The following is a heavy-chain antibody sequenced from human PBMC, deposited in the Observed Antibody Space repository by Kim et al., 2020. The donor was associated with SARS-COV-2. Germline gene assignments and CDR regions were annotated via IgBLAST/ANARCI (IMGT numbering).Heavy chain of an antibody. CDR1: GFTFSSYW. V-gene: IGHV3-74*01. J-gene: IGHJ6*02. Sequence: GGSLRLSCAASGFTFSSYWMHWVRQAPGKGLVWVSRINSDGSSTSYADSVKGRFTISRDNAKNTLYLQMNSLRAEDTAVYYCARIFAVVVTAIPYYYGMDVWGQGTTVTVSS. CDR2: INSDGSST. CDR3: ARIFAVVVTAIPYYYGMDV. D-gene: IGHD2-21*02.